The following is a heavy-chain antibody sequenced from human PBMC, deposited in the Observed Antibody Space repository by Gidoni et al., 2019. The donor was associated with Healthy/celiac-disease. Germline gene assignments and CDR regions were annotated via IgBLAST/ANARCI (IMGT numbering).Heavy chain of an antibody. V-gene: IGHV3-21*01. CDR3: ARDRSYGDGLRY. D-gene: IGHD4-17*01. J-gene: IGHJ4*02. Sequence: EVQLVESGGGLVKPGGSLRLSRAASGFTFSSYSINWVRQAPGKGLEWVSYISSSSSYIYYADSVKGRFTISRDNAKNSLYLQMNSRRAEDTAVYYCARDRSYGDGLRYWGQGTLVTVSS. CDR1: GFTFSSYS. CDR2: ISSSSSYI.